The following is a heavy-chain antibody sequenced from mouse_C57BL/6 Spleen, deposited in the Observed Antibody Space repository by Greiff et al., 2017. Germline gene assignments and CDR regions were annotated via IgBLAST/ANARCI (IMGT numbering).Heavy chain of an antibody. J-gene: IGHJ2*01. CDR2: IYPSDSET. V-gene: IGHV1-61*01. Sequence: QVQLQQPGAELVRPGSSVKLSCKASGYTFTSYWMDWVKQRPGQGLEWIGNIYPSDSETHYNQKFKDKATLTVDKSSSTAYMQLSSLTSEDSAVYYCARGGSYGNYVDYWGQGTTRTVSS. CDR1: GYTFTSYW. CDR3: ARGGSYGNYVDY. D-gene: IGHD2-1*01.